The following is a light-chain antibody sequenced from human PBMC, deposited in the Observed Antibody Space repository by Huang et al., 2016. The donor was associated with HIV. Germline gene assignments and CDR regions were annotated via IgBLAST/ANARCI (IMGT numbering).Light chain of an antibody. Sequence: DIQMSQSPSTLSASVGDRVTITCRASQSVSSWLAWYKQKPGKAPKRLIYKASTLESGVPSRFSGSGSGTEFTLTISSLEPDDFASYYCQQYNTYSTFGQGTKVEIK. CDR3: QQYNTYST. V-gene: IGKV1-5*03. CDR1: QSVSSW. CDR2: KAS. J-gene: IGKJ1*01.